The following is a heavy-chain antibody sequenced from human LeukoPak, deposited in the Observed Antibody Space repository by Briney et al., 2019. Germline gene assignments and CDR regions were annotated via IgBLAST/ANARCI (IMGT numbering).Heavy chain of an antibody. CDR3: ARVAEQWSQTPPFDY. D-gene: IGHD6-19*01. V-gene: IGHV1-2*02. CDR1: GYTFTGYY. J-gene: IGHJ4*02. CDR2: INPNSGGT. Sequence: ASVKVSCKASGYTFTGYYMHWVRPAPGQGLEWMGWINPNSGGTNYAQKFQGRVTMTRDTSISTAYMELSRLRSDDTAVYYCARVAEQWSQTPPFDYWGQGTLVTVSS.